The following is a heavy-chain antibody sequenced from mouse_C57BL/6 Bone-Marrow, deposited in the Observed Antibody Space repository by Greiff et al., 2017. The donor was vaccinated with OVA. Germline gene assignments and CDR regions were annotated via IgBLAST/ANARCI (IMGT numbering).Heavy chain of an antibody. Sequence: EVKLQESGPGMVKPSQSLSLTCTVTGYSITSGYDWHWIRHFPGNKLEWMGYISYSGSTNYNPSLKSRISITHDTSKNHFFLKLNSVTTEDTATYYCARGGWLLFAYWGQGTLVTVSA. D-gene: IGHD2-3*01. CDR2: ISYSGST. J-gene: IGHJ3*01. CDR3: ARGGWLLFAY. V-gene: IGHV3-1*01. CDR1: GYSITSGYD.